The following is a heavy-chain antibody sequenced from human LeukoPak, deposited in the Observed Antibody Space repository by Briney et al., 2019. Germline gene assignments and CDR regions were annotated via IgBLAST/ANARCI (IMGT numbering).Heavy chain of an antibody. CDR2: IWSHGNRK. V-gene: IGHV3-33*08. J-gene: IGHJ3*01. Sequence: GGSLRLSCAASGFSFSSYGMHWVRQAPGKGLEWVAVIWSHGNRKHHSDSVEGRFAISRDNSKNILYLQMNNLRAEDTALYYCARDSAADDNDFDVWGQGTMVTVSS. CDR3: ARDSAADDNDFDV. CDR1: GFSFSSYG. D-gene: IGHD6-25*01.